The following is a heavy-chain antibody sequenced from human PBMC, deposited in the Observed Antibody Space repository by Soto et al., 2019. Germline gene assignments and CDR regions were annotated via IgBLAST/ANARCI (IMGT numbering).Heavy chain of an antibody. CDR3: AKRDDILTGYSHYYMDV. Sequence: GGSLRLSCAASGFTFSSYAMSWVRQAPGKGLEWVSAISGSGGSTYYADSVKGRFTISRDNSKNTLYLQMNSLRAEDTAVYYCAKRDDILTGYSHYYMDVWGKGTTVTVSS. V-gene: IGHV3-23*01. D-gene: IGHD3-9*01. CDR1: GFTFSSYA. J-gene: IGHJ6*03. CDR2: ISGSGGST.